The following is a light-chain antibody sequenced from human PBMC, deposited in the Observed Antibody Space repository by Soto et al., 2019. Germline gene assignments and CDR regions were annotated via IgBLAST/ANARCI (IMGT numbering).Light chain of an antibody. Sequence: EIVLTQSPGTLSLSPGERATLSCRASQSINSNFLAWYQQEPGQAPRLLMYGTSSRATGIPDRFSGSGSGTDFNLTISRLDPEDFAVYYCQHYGSSSYTFGQGTKVEIK. J-gene: IGKJ2*01. CDR1: QSINSNF. V-gene: IGKV3-20*01. CDR3: QHYGSSSYT. CDR2: GTS.